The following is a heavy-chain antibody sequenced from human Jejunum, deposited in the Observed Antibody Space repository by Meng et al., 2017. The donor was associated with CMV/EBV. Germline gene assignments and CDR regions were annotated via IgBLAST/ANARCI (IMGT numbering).Heavy chain of an antibody. CDR1: GFTFRSYP. CDR2: IYSGDSGT. V-gene: IGHV3-23*03. Sequence: LKLSCVASGFTFRSYPMSWVRQAPGKGLEWVSLIYSGDSGTYYADSVKGRFTISRDNSKNTLYLQMNNLRAEDTAVYYCAKTWDYWGQGTLVTVSS. J-gene: IGHJ4*02. CDR3: AKTWDY.